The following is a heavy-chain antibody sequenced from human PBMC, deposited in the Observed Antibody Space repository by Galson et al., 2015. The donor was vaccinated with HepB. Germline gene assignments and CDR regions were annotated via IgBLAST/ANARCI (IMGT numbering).Heavy chain of an antibody. J-gene: IGHJ4*02. V-gene: IGHV3-43*01. Sequence: SLRLSCAASGFTFDDYTMHWVRQAPGKGLEWVSLICWDGGSTYYADSVKGRFTISRDNSKNSLYLQMNSLRTEDTALYYCAKDKAAAGYFDYWGQGTLVTVSS. CDR1: GFTFDDYT. CDR2: ICWDGGST. CDR3: AKDKAAAGYFDY. D-gene: IGHD6-13*01.